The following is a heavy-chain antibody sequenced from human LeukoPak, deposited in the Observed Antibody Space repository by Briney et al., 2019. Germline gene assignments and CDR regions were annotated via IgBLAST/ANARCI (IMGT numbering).Heavy chain of an antibody. CDR1: GGTFSSYT. CDR3: AANAVSRDGYNFDY. CDR2: IIPIPGIA. Sequence: SVKVSCKASGGTFSSYTISWVRQAPGQGLEWMGRIIPIPGIANYAQKFQGRVTITADKSTSTAYMELSSLRSEDTAVYYCAANAVSRDGYNFDYWGQGTLVTVSS. V-gene: IGHV1-69*02. D-gene: IGHD5-24*01. J-gene: IGHJ4*02.